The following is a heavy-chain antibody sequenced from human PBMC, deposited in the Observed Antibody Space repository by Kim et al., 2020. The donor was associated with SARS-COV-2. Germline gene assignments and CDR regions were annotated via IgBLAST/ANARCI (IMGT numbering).Heavy chain of an antibody. CDR2: IYSGGST. J-gene: IGHJ4*02. Sequence: GGSLRLSCAASGFTVSSNYMSWVRQAPGKGLEWVSVIYSGGSTYYADSVKGRFTISRDNSKNTLYLQMNSLRAEDTAVYYCARVIIRYSYGYYFDYWGQGTLVTVSS. CDR1: GFTVSSNY. D-gene: IGHD5-18*01. V-gene: IGHV3-53*01. CDR3: ARVIIRYSYGYYFDY.